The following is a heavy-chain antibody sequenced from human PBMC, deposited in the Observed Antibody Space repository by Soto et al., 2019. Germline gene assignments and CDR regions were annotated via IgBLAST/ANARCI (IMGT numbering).Heavy chain of an antibody. J-gene: IGHJ5*01. V-gene: IGHV3-23*01. Sequence: EVQLLESGGGLVQPGGSLRLSCAASGFSFSNFEMSWVRQAPGRGLEWVSFISGDSVRTNYADAVKGRFTISRDNSRHKLYLQMNSLTAEDAAVDACVTGGWLDCWGQGTLVTVSS. CDR1: GFSFSNFE. CDR2: ISGDSVRT. D-gene: IGHD3-16*01. CDR3: VTGGWLDC.